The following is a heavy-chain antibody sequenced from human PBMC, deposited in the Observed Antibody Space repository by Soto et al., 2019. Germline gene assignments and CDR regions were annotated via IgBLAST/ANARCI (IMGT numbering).Heavy chain of an antibody. CDR2: INPNSGGT. V-gene: IGHV1-2*04. CDR3: ARAGPIERTESGYYYMDV. CDR1: GYTLTGYY. J-gene: IGHJ6*03. D-gene: IGHD1-1*01. Sequence: ASVKVSCKASGYTLTGYYMHWVRQAPGQGLEWMGWINPNSGGTNYAQKFQGWVTMTRDTSISTAYMELSRLRSDDTAVYYCARAGPIERTESGYYYMDVWGKGTTVTVSS.